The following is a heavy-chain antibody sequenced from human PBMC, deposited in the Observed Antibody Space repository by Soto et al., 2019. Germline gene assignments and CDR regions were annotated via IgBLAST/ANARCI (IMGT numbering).Heavy chain of an antibody. Sequence: PSETLSLTCAVYGGSFSDFYWSWIRQPPGKGLEWIGEINHSGSTNYNPSLKSRVTISVDTSKNQFSLKLSSVTAADTAVYYCARVRRGLRFLEWLLFDPWGQGTLVTVSS. V-gene: IGHV4-34*01. CDR1: GGSFSDFY. J-gene: IGHJ5*02. CDR2: INHSGST. D-gene: IGHD3-3*01. CDR3: ARVRRGLRFLEWLLFDP.